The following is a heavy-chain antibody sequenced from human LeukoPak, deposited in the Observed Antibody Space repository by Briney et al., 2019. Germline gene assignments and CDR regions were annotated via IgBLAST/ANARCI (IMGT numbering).Heavy chain of an antibody. CDR2: IWYDGSNK. V-gene: IGHV3-33*01. CDR3: ARDQYYYDSSGYSYYFDY. CDR1: GFTFSSYG. Sequence: GGSLRLSCAASGFTFSSYGMRWVRQAPGKGLEWVAVIWYDGSNKYYADSVKGRFTISRDNSKNTLYLQMNSLRAEDTAVYYCARDQYYYDSSGYSYYFDYWGQGTLVTVSS. J-gene: IGHJ4*02. D-gene: IGHD3-22*01.